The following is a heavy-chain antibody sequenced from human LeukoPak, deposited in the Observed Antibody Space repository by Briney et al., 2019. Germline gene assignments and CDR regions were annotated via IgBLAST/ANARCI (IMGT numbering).Heavy chain of an antibody. J-gene: IGHJ4*02. CDR3: ARGSRSSGWFDY. CDR2: VYSGGST. D-gene: IGHD6-19*01. CDR1: GFTVSSNY. Sequence: HPGGSLRLSCAASGFTVSSNYMSWVRQAPGKGLEWVSVVYSGGSTYYADSVKGRFTISRDNSKNTLCLQMNSLRAEDTAVYCCARGSRSSGWFDYWGQGTLVTVSS. V-gene: IGHV3-53*01.